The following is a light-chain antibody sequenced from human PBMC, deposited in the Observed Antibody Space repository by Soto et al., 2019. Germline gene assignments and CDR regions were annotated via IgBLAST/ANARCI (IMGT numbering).Light chain of an antibody. J-gene: IGKJ5*01. Sequence: EIVLTQSPGTLSLSPGERATLSCRASQSLTSSYLAWYQQKPGQAPRLLIYGASTRATGIPARFSGRGSGTEFTLTISSLQSEDSGVYFCQHYNDWPITFGQGTRLEIK. CDR3: QHYNDWPIT. V-gene: IGKV3-15*01. CDR1: QSLTSSY. CDR2: GAS.